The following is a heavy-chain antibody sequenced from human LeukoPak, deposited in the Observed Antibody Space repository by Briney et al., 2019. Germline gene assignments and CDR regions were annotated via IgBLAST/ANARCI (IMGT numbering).Heavy chain of an antibody. CDR3: ARGIVVPISVLDY. J-gene: IGHJ4*02. Sequence: SETLSLTCTVSGGSISSSSYYWGWIRQPPGKGLEWIGSIYYSGSTYYNPSLKSRVTISVDTSKNQFSLKLSSVTAADTAVYYCARGIVVPISVLDYWGQGTLVTVSS. D-gene: IGHD3-22*01. CDR1: GGSISSSSYY. CDR2: IYYSGST. V-gene: IGHV4-39*01.